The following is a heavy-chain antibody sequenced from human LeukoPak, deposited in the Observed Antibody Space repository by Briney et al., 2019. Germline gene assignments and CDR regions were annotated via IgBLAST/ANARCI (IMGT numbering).Heavy chain of an antibody. D-gene: IGHD3-9*01. V-gene: IGHV4-39*01. CDR3: ARQGYDILTGYIDAFDI. J-gene: IGHJ3*02. CDR1: GGSISGSSYY. Sequence: PSETLSLTCTVSGGSISGSSYYWGWIRQPPGKGLEWIGSLYYSGNTFYNPSLKSRVTISIDTSKNQFSLKLRSVTAADTAIYYCARQGYDILTGYIDAFDIWGQGTMVTVSS. CDR2: LYYSGNT.